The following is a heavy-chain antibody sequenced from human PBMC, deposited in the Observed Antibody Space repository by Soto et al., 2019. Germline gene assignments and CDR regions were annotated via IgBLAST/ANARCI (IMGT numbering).Heavy chain of an antibody. D-gene: IGHD5-18*01. CDR1: GGTVSSYT. V-gene: IGHV1-69*02. CDR2: IIPILGIA. J-gene: IGHJ4*02. CDR3: AEKTAMETRFAY. Sequence: QVQLVQSGAEVKKPGSAVKVSCKASGGTVSSYTISWVRQAPGQGLEWMGSIIPILGIANYAQKSQGRVTITADTSTNTAYRELSSLRSDDTAVYYCAEKTAMETRFAYWGQGPLVTVSS.